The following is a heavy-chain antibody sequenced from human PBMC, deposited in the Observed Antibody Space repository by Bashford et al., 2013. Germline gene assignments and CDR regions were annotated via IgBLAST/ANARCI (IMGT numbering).Heavy chain of an antibody. D-gene: IGHD3-22*01. V-gene: IGHV3-74*01. CDR3: ARDPYGDSSGYYFGAFDI. CDR2: TNNDGSVT. J-gene: IGHJ3*02. CDR1: GFSFNSYW. Sequence: GGSVRLSCAASGFSFNSYWMHWVRQVPGKGLVWVSRTNNDGSVTNYADSVKGRFTISRDNAKNTLYVQMNSLRPEDTAVYYCARDPYGDSSGYYFGAFDIWGQGTVVTVSS.